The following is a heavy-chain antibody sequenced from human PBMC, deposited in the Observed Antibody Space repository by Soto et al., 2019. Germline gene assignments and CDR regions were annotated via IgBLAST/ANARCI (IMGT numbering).Heavy chain of an antibody. Sequence: QVQLQESGPGLVRPSETLSLTCIVSGGSITSGGYYWGWIRQHPGKGLEWIGHIYHSGSTSYNPSLKGRVSMSADTSKNQFSMKLSSVTAADTAVYYCARGGWSDNWFVPWGQGTLVTVSS. V-gene: IGHV4-31*03. CDR3: ARGGWSDNWFVP. D-gene: IGHD6-19*01. CDR1: GGSITSGGYY. J-gene: IGHJ5*02. CDR2: IYHSGST.